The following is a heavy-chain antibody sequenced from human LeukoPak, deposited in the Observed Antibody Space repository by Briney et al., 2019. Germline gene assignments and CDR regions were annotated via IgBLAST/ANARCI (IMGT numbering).Heavy chain of an antibody. CDR2: IYTSGST. D-gene: IGHD5/OR15-5a*01. CDR1: GGSMSSYY. CDR3: ARVVTPLYADAFDI. J-gene: IGHJ3*02. Sequence: SETLSLTCTVSGGSMSSYYWSWIRQPAGKGLEWIGRIYTSGSTNYNPSLKSRVTMSVDTSKNQFSLKLSSVTAADTAVYSCARVVTPLYADAFDIWGQGTMVTVSS. V-gene: IGHV4-4*07.